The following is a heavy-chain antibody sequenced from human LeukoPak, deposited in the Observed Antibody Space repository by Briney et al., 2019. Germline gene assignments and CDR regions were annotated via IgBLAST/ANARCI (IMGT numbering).Heavy chain of an antibody. J-gene: IGHJ4*02. CDR3: ARHPYGGNRYYFDY. CDR2: IWYDGSNK. D-gene: IGHD4-17*01. CDR1: GFTFSSYG. Sequence: TGGSLRLSCAASGFTFSSYGMHWVRQAPGKGLERVAVIWYDGSNKYYADSVKGRFTISRDNSKNTLYLQMNSLRAEDTAVYYCARHPYGGNRYYFDYWGQGTLVTVSS. V-gene: IGHV3-33*01.